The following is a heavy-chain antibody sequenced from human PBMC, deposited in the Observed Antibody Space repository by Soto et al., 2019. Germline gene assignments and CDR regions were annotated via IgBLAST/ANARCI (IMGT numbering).Heavy chain of an antibody. D-gene: IGHD6-25*01. J-gene: IGHJ6*02. CDR3: AKDRRPNYYYGMDV. CDR2: ISYDGSNK. Sequence: VGSLRLSCAASGFTFSSYGMHWVRQAPGKGLEWVAVISYDGSNKYYADSVKGRFTISRDNSKNTLYLQMNSLRAEDTAVYYCAKDRRPNYYYGMDVWGQGTTVTVSS. V-gene: IGHV3-30*18. CDR1: GFTFSSYG.